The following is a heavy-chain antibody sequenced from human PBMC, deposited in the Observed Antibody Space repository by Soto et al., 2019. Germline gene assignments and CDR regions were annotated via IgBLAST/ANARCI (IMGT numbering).Heavy chain of an antibody. CDR2: IYYSGST. J-gene: IGHJ4*02. V-gene: IGHV4-31*01. D-gene: IGHD5-18*01. Sequence: QVQLQESGPGLVKPSQTLSLTCTVSGGSISSGGYYWSWIRQHPGKGLEWIGYIYYSGSTYYNPSLTRQVTISVDTSKNQFALKLSSVTAADKAVYYCAREGIQLWFDYWGQGTLVTVSS. CDR1: GGSISSGGYY. CDR3: AREGIQLWFDY.